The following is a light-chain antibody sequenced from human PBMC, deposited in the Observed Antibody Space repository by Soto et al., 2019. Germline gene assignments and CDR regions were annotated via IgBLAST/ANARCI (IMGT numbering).Light chain of an antibody. CDR1: QSISSY. CDR3: QQSHNTPRT. Sequence: DIQMTQSPSSLSASVGDRVTITCRSNQSISSYLSWYQQKPGKAPNLLISAASTLQSGVPSRFSGSGSGTDFTLTISSLQPEDFATYYCQQSHNTPRTFGQGTKVEVK. CDR2: AAS. J-gene: IGKJ1*01. V-gene: IGKV1-39*01.